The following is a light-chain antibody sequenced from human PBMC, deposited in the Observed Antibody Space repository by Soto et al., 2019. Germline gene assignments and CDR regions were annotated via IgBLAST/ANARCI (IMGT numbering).Light chain of an antibody. CDR3: QCYDSSKDVV. CDR1: SGSIASNY. Sequence: NFMLTQPHSVSESPGKTVTISCTRSSGSIASNYVQWYQQRPGSAPTTVIYEDNQRPSGVPDRFSGSIDSSSNSASLTISGLKTEDEADYYCQCYDSSKDVVFGGGTKVTVL. CDR2: EDN. V-gene: IGLV6-57*04. J-gene: IGLJ2*01.